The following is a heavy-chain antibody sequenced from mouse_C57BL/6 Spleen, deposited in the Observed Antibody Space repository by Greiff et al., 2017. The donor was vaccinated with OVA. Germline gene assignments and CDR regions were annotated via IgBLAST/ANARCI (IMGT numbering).Heavy chain of an antibody. CDR3: ARGGGYGYDAWFAY. J-gene: IGHJ3*01. D-gene: IGHD2-2*01. V-gene: IGHV1-9*01. Sequence: QVQLKESGAELMKPGASVKLSCKATGYTFTGYWIEWVKQRPGHGLEWIGEILPGSGSTNYNEKFKGKATFTADTSSNTAYMQLSSLTTEDSAIYYCARGGGYGYDAWFAYWGQGTLVTVSA. CDR1: GYTFTGYW. CDR2: ILPGSGST.